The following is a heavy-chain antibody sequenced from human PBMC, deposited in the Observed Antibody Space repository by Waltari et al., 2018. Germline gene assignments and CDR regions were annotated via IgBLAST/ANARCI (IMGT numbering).Heavy chain of an antibody. D-gene: IGHD6-13*01. J-gene: IGHJ2*01. V-gene: IGHV3-23*04. CDR2: IGVSGLTI. CDR1: GLPFRSYA. Sequence: EVQLVESGGGLVQPGGSLRLSCAASGLPFRSYAMSWVRQSPGQGLECVSSIGVSGLTIFSEDSLKCRFTTSRDNSKNTLYLQMDSLRAEDTAIYYCAISAAATIRFWYFDLWGRGTLVTVSS. CDR3: AISAAATIRFWYFDL.